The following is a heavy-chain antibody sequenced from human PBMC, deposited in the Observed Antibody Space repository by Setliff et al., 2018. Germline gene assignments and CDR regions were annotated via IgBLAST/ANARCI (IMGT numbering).Heavy chain of an antibody. CDR1: GGSISRGSYY. D-gene: IGHD5-18*01. V-gene: IGHV4-61*02. Sequence: SETLSLTCTVSGGSISRGSYYWSWIRQPAGKGLEWIGRICTSGSTNYNPSLKSRVTISVDTSKNQLSLKLSSVTAADTAVYYCAREEGYSYGFYWGQGTLVTVSS. CDR2: ICTSGST. CDR3: AREEGYSYGFY. J-gene: IGHJ4*02.